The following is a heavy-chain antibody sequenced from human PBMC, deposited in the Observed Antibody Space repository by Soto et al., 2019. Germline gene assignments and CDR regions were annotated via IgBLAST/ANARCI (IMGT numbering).Heavy chain of an antibody. D-gene: IGHD1-26*01. V-gene: IGHV3-53*01. CDR2: HYSGGST. CDR1: GFSVSSNY. J-gene: IGHJ5*02. CDR3: ARHRHPRGTVGATSPLDP. Sequence: WGSLRLSCAISGFSVSSNYLSWVRQAPGKGLEWVSVHYSGGSTYYADSVQGRFTISRDKSNNTLYLQMRRVRAEDTAVYFCARHRHPRGTVGATSPLDPWGQGTQVTVSS.